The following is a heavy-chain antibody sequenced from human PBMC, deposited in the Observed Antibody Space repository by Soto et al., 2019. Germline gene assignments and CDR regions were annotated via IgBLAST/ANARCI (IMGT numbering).Heavy chain of an antibody. J-gene: IGHJ6*02. V-gene: IGHV3-23*01. CDR1: GFTFTDYA. Sequence: GGSLRLSCAASGFTFTDYAMSWVRQAPGKGLEWVSGINGNGGSAWYADSVMGRFTISRDSSENTVFLQMDSLRAEDTAIYYCAKDRRGNYDFWSGYVFTYYYYGMDVWGQGTTVTVSS. CDR3: AKDRRGNYDFWSGYVFTYYYYGMDV. CDR2: INGNGGSA. D-gene: IGHD3-3*01.